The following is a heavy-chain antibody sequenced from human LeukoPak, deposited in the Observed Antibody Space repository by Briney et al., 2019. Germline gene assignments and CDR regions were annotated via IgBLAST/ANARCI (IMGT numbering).Heavy chain of an antibody. Sequence: PGGSLRLSCAASGFTFSSYGMHWVRQAPGKGLEWVAVIWYDGSNKYYADSVKGRFTIPRDNSKNTLYLQMNSLRAEDTAVYYCAKDFESYDSSGYYYYWGQGTLVTVSS. CDR1: GFTFSSYG. J-gene: IGHJ4*02. V-gene: IGHV3-33*06. CDR3: AKDFESYDSSGYYYY. D-gene: IGHD3-22*01. CDR2: IWYDGSNK.